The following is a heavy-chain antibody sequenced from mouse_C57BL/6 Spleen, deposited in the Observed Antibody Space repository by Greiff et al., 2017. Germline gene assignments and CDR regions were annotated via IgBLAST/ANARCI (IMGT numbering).Heavy chain of an antibody. J-gene: IGHJ3*01. Sequence: QVQLQQSGAELVRPGASVTLSCKASGYTFTDYEMHWVKQTPVHGLEWIGAIDPETGGTAYNQKFKGKAILTADKSSSTAYMELRSLTSEDSAVYYCTREYCGSSFAWFAYWGQGTLVTVSA. CDR3: TREYCGSSFAWFAY. CDR2: IDPETGGT. V-gene: IGHV1-15*01. D-gene: IGHD1-1*01. CDR1: GYTFTDYE.